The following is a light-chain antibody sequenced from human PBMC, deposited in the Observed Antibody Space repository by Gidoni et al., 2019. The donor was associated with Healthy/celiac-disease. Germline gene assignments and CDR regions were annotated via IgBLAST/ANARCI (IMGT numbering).Light chain of an antibody. V-gene: IGKV3-11*01. Sequence: LVLTQSPATLSLSPGERATLSCRASQSVSSYLAWYQQKPGQAPRLLIYDASNRATGIPARFSGSGSGTDFTLPSSSLEPEDFAVYYCQQRSNWPPITFGQGTRLEIK. CDR1: QSVSSY. CDR3: QQRSNWPPIT. CDR2: DAS. J-gene: IGKJ5*01.